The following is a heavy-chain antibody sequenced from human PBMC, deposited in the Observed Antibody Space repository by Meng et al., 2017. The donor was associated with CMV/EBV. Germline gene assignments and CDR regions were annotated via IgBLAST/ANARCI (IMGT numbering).Heavy chain of an antibody. V-gene: IGHV3-23*03. CDR1: GFTFSSYA. CDR2: IYSGGSST. J-gene: IGHJ6*02. Sequence: ESLKISCAASGFTFSSYAMSWVRQAPGKGLEWVSVIYSGGSSTYYADSVKGRFTISRDNSKNTLYLQMNSLRAEDTAVYYCAKAFRGTKYSSSSGRTRGGGMDVWGQGTTVTVSS. CDR3: AKAFRGTKYSSSSGRTRGGGMDV. D-gene: IGHD6-6*01.